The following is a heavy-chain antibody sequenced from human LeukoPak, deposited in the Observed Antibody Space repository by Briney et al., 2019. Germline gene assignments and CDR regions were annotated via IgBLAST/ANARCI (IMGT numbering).Heavy chain of an antibody. CDR1: GGPISSSSYY. Sequence: SETLSLTCTVSGGPISSSSYYWGWIRQPPGKGLEWIGRIYYSGSTYYNPSLKSRVTISVDTSKNQFSLKLSSVTAADTAVYYCARGAYYYGSGSYSQFDPWGQGTLVTVSS. J-gene: IGHJ5*02. D-gene: IGHD3-10*01. CDR3: ARGAYYYGSGSYSQFDP. V-gene: IGHV4-39*07. CDR2: IYYSGST.